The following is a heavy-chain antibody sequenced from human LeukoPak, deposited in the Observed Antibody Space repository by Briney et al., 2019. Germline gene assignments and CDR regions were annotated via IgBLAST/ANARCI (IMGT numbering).Heavy chain of an antibody. D-gene: IGHD3-22*01. CDR3: ARGARYYYDSSGYYVKYDAFDI. J-gene: IGHJ3*02. Sequence: SGTLSLTCTVSGGSISRYYWSWIRQPPGKGLEWIGYIYYSGSTNYNPSLKSRVTISVDTSKNQFSLKLSSVTAADTAVYYCARGARYYYDSSGYYVKYDAFDIWGQGTMVTVSS. CDR1: GGSISRYY. CDR2: IYYSGST. V-gene: IGHV4-59*01.